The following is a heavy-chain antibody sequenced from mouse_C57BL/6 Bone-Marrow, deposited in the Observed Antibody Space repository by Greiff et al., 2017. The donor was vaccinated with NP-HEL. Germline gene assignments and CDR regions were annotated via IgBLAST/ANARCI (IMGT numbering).Heavy chain of an antibody. V-gene: IGHV5-16*01. J-gene: IGHJ2*01. D-gene: IGHD2-10*02. CDR3: ARGRYGNL. CDR2: INYDGSST. Sequence: EVQVVASEGGLVQPGSSMKLSCTASGFTFSDYYMAWVRQVPEQGLEWVAYINYDGSSTYYLDSLKSRFTISRDNAENILYLQKSSLKSEDAATYYCARGRYGNLWGRGTTLTVSS. CDR1: GFTFSDYY.